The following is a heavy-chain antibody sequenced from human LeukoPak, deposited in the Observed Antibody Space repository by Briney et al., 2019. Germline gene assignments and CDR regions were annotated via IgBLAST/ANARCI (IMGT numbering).Heavy chain of an antibody. D-gene: IGHD4-11*01. CDR1: GGSVGSGSYY. J-gene: IGHJ4*02. V-gene: IGHV4-39*01. CDR3: ARQKPSTFRQYGRGRPLHS. Sequence: SETLSLTCTVSGGSVGSGSYYWSWIRQSPGKGLEWIGNVYYSGSAYYNPSLKSRVTMSVDTSKNQFSLKLSSVTAADTAVYYCARQKPSTFRQYGRGRPLHSWGQGTLVTVSS. CDR2: VYYSGSA.